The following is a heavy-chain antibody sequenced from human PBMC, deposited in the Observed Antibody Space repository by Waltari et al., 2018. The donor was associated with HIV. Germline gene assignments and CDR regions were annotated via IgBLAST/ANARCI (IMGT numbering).Heavy chain of an antibody. D-gene: IGHD3-16*01. V-gene: IGHV1-2*06. CDR2: LSPRSGGT. J-gene: IGHJ3*01. CDR1: GYNFAAYY. Sequence: QEYLIQSGPQVKRPGASVRVSCLASGYNFAAYYMHWLRQSPGDGLGWLVRLSPRSGGTNYIHKFQGRVLMTLNISLNTAYLDLRDLTSGDTSVYFCARTYFFEYSDYYAPAFDLWVQGTTVFFSS. CDR3: ARTYFFEYSDYYAPAFDL.